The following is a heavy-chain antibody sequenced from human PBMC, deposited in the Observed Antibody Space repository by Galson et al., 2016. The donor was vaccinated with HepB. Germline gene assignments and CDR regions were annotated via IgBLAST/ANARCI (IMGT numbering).Heavy chain of an antibody. V-gene: IGHV3-23*01. CDR1: RFTFRSYA. Sequence: SLRFSCAASRFTFRSYAMSWVRQAPGKGLEWVSVISGSGGSTYYADSVKGRFTISRDNSKNTLYLQMNSLRAEDTAVYYCAKEGTIFGVVPYGMDVWGQGTKVIVSS. CDR2: ISGSGGST. CDR3: AKEGTIFGVVPYGMDV. J-gene: IGHJ6*02. D-gene: IGHD3-3*01.